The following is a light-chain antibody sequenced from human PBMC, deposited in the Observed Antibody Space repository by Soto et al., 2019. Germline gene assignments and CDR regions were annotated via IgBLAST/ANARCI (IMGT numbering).Light chain of an antibody. CDR2: AAS. CDR3: QQRSNWPSLT. CDR1: QVISNY. V-gene: IGKV1-27*01. J-gene: IGKJ4*01. Sequence: DIQMTQSPSSLSASVGDRVTISCRASQVISNYVAWYQQKPGKVPRLLIYAASILQSGVPSRFSGSRSGTDFSLTISSLQPEDSAVYYCQQRSNWPSLTFGGGTKVEIK.